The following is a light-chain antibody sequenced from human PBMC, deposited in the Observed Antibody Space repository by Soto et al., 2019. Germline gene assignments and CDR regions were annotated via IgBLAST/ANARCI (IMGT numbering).Light chain of an antibody. CDR2: SSS. CDR3: QQANSFPLT. CDR1: QGISTW. V-gene: IGKV1-12*01. J-gene: IGKJ3*01. Sequence: DIQMTQSPSFVSASVGGRCSIPCRASQGISTWVVWYQQKPGAAPKLLIHSSSNLQSGVPSRFSGSGSGTDFTLTISSLQPEDFATYYCQQANSFPLTFGPGTKVDI.